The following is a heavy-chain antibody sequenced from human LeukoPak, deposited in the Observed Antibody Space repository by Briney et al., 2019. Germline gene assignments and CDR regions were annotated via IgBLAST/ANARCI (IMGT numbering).Heavy chain of an antibody. CDR2: INPNSGGT. Sequence: ASVKVSCKASGYTFAAYYMHWVRQAPGQGLEWMGWINPNSGGTNYAQKFQGRVTMTRDTSISTGYMELSRLKSDDTAVYYCARGPVGPEWLVWDFDYWGQGTLVTVSS. J-gene: IGHJ4*02. V-gene: IGHV1-2*02. CDR1: GYTFAAYY. D-gene: IGHD6-19*01. CDR3: ARGPVGPEWLVWDFDY.